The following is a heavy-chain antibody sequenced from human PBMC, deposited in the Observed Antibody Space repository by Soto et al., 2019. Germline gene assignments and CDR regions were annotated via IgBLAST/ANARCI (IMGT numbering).Heavy chain of an antibody. V-gene: IGHV4-39*01. D-gene: IGHD3-10*01. CDR1: GGSISSSSYY. Sequence: QLQLQESGPGLVKPSETLSLTCIVSGGSISSSSYYWDWIRQPPGKGLEWIGSFYYSGSTDYNPSLKSRVTISGDTSNSQFSLRLSSVIAADTAVYYCARRDRGDYYGIDVWGQGTTVTVSS. J-gene: IGHJ6*02. CDR2: FYYSGST. CDR3: ARRDRGDYYGIDV.